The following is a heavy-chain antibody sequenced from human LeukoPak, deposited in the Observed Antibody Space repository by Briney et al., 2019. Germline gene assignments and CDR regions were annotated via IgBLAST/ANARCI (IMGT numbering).Heavy chain of an antibody. CDR2: VSTYTGNT. CDR1: GYSFFNSG. CDR3: GRDEDIPTYPNWIET. J-gene: IGHJ5*02. V-gene: IGHV1-18*01. Sequence: ASVKVSCKASGYSFFNSGVTWVRQAPGQGPEWIGWVSTYTGNTNYAGKVQGRITMTTDTSTDTAYMELRSLTSDDTAVYYCGRDEDIPTYPNWIETWGQGTLVTVSS. D-gene: IGHD2-2*03.